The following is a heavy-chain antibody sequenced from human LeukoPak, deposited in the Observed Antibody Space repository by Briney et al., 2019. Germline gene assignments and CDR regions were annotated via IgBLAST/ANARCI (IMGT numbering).Heavy chain of an antibody. CDR2: INPNSGGT. Sequence: GASVKVSGKASGYTFTGYYMHWVRQAPGQGLEWMGWINPNSGGTNYAQKFQGRVTMTRDTSISTAYMELSRLRSDDTAVYYCARERGVPAAIPHFDYWGQGTLVTVSS. V-gene: IGHV1-2*02. J-gene: IGHJ4*02. CDR3: ARERGVPAAIPHFDY. D-gene: IGHD2-2*02. CDR1: GYTFTGYY.